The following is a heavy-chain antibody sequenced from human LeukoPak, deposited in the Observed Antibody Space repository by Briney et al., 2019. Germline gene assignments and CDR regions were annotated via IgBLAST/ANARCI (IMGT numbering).Heavy chain of an antibody. CDR2: VSGSGGST. D-gene: IGHD3-3*01. Sequence: GASVKVSCKASGYTFSSYAMSWVRQAPGKGLEWVSAVSGSGGSTYYADSVKGRFTISRDNSKNTLYLQMNSLRAEDTAVYYCAKLSRITIFGVVIAPIDYWGQGTLVTVSS. CDR3: AKLSRITIFGVVIAPIDY. CDR1: GYTFSSYA. J-gene: IGHJ4*02. V-gene: IGHV3-23*01.